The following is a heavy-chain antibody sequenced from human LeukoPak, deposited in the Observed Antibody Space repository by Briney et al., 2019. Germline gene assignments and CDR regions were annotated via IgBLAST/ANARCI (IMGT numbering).Heavy chain of an antibody. CDR3: ARHALGNYEILTGYYNFPDY. CDR1: GGSFSGYY. Sequence: SETLSLTCAVYGGSFSGYYWSWIRQPPGKGLEWIGEINHSGSTNYNPSLKSRVTISVDTSKNQFSLKLSSVTAAATAVYYCARHALGNYEILTGYYNFPDYWGQGTLVTVSS. V-gene: IGHV4-34*01. J-gene: IGHJ4*02. CDR2: INHSGST. D-gene: IGHD3-9*01.